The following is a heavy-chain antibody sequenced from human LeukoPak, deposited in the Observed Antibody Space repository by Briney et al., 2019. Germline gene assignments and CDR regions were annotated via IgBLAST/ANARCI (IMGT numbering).Heavy chain of an antibody. Sequence: GASVKVSCKASGYTFTGYYMHWVRQAPGQGLEWMGWINPNSGGTNYAQKFQGRVTMTRDTSISTAYMELSRLRSDDAAVYYCARTYSGYDWEDYWGQGTLVTVSS. D-gene: IGHD5-12*01. J-gene: IGHJ4*02. CDR2: INPNSGGT. CDR3: ARTYSGYDWEDY. CDR1: GYTFTGYY. V-gene: IGHV1-2*02.